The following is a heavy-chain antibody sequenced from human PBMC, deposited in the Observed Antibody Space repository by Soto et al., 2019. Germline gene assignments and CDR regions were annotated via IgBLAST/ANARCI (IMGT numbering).Heavy chain of an antibody. V-gene: IGHV3-48*01. CDR1: GFSFSSYS. CDR3: ARGGGPGLTVDSFLGGDY. Sequence: EVQLVESGGGLAQPGGSLRLSCAASGFSFSSYSMNWVRQAPGKGLEWVSYIRSTGNTIYYADSVKGRFTISRDNAKNSLYLQMNSLRAEDTAVYYCARGGGPGLTVDSFLGGDYWGQGTLVTVSS. CDR2: IRSTGNTI. J-gene: IGHJ4*02. D-gene: IGHD3-3*01.